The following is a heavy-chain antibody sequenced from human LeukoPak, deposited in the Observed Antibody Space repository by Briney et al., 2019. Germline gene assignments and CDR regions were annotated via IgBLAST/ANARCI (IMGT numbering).Heavy chain of an antibody. CDR3: ASLAVAGLSEGY. Sequence: SETLSLTCTVSGGSISSDSYYWAWIRQPPGKGLEWIASIYYSGSTYYNPSLKSRVTISVDTSGNQFSLKLSSVTAADTAVYYCASLAVAGLSEGYWGQGTLVIVSS. CDR1: GGSISSDSYY. J-gene: IGHJ4*02. D-gene: IGHD6-19*01. V-gene: IGHV4-39*01. CDR2: IYYSGST.